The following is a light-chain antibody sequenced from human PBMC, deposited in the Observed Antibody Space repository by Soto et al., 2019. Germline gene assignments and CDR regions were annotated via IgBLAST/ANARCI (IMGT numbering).Light chain of an antibody. Sequence: DIVMTQSPDTLSVSPGDTATLSCVASQSVVNSLALYQQKPGQPPRLLIFDSSTRATGVPARFTGSGSETKFALTIYTLQPEDCAVYYCQQYERWPYTFGQGTKV. V-gene: IGKV3-15*01. CDR3: QQYERWPYT. CDR1: QSVVNS. J-gene: IGKJ2*01. CDR2: DSS.